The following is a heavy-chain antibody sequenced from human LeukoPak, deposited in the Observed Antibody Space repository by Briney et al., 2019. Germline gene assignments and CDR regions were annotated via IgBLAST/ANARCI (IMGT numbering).Heavy chain of an antibody. V-gene: IGHV4-34*01. CDR1: GGSFSGYY. CDR2: INHSGST. Sequence: ASETLSLTCAVYGGSFSGYYWSWIRQPPGKGLEWIGEINHSGSTNYNPSLKSRVTISVDTSKNQFSLKLSSVTAADTAVYYCARDGYNSLDYWGQGTLVTVSS. J-gene: IGHJ4*02. D-gene: IGHD5-24*01. CDR3: ARDGYNSLDY.